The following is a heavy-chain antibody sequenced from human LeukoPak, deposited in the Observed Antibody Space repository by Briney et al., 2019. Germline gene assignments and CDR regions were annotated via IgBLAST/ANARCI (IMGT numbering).Heavy chain of an antibody. Sequence: SETLSLTCTVSGGSISSSSYYWGWIRQPPGKGLEWIGYIYYSGSTNYNPSLKSRVTISVDTSKNQFSLKLSSVTAADTAVYYCARNHHCSGGSCYSTYWYFDIWGRGTLVTVSS. V-gene: IGHV4-61*05. J-gene: IGHJ2*01. CDR1: GGSISSSSYY. D-gene: IGHD2-15*01. CDR2: IYYSGST. CDR3: ARNHHCSGGSCYSTYWYFDI.